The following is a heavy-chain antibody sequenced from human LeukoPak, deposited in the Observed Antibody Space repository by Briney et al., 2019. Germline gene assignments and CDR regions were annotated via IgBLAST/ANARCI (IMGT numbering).Heavy chain of an antibody. D-gene: IGHD6-13*01. Sequence: GASVKDSCKASGYTFTGYYMHWVRQAPGQGLEWMGWINPNSGGTNYAQKFQGRVTMTRDTSISTAYMELSRLRSDDTAVYYCARTGWGSSHFFDYWGQGTLVTVSS. CDR2: INPNSGGT. CDR3: ARTGWGSSHFFDY. V-gene: IGHV1-2*02. CDR1: GYTFTGYY. J-gene: IGHJ4*02.